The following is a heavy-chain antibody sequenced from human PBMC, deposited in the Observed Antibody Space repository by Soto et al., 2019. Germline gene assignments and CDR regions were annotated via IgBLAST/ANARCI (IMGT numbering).Heavy chain of an antibody. V-gene: IGHV3-48*03. CDR3: ARDFVDVRIRYGMDV. CDR1: GFTFSSYE. D-gene: IGHD2-21*01. CDR2: ISSRGSTI. J-gene: IGHJ6*02. Sequence: EVQLVESGGGLVQPGGSLRLSCAASGFTFSSYEMNWVRQAPGKGLEWVSYISSRGSTIYYADSVKGRFTISRDNAKNSLYLQMNSLRAEDTAVYYCARDFVDVRIRYGMDVWGQGTTVTVSS.